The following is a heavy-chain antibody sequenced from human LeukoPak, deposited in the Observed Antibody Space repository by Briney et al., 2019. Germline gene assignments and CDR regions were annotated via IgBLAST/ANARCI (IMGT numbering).Heavy chain of an antibody. CDR1: GDSISSSSDY. J-gene: IGHJ4*02. CDR3: ARGNYGSGSFIYYFDH. V-gene: IGHV4-39*07. CDR2: IYYSGST. Sequence: MASETLSLTCTVSGDSISSSSDYWGWVRQPAGKGREWIGRIYYSGSTYYNPSLKSRVTIPVDTSKNQFSLKLSSVTAADTAVYYCARGNYGSGSFIYYFDHWGQGTLVTVSS. D-gene: IGHD3-10*01.